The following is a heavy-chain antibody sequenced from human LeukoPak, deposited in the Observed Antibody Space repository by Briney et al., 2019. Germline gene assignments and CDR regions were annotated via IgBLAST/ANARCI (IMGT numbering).Heavy chain of an antibody. Sequence: PGGSLRLSCAASGFTFSSYGMTWVRQAPGKGLEWVSYISSSSSTIYYADSVKGRFTISRDNSKNTLYLQMNSLRAEDTAVYYCARGLVRGVLHFDYWGQGTLVTVSS. CDR2: ISSSSSTI. J-gene: IGHJ4*02. V-gene: IGHV3-48*01. D-gene: IGHD3-10*01. CDR1: GFTFSSYG. CDR3: ARGLVRGVLHFDY.